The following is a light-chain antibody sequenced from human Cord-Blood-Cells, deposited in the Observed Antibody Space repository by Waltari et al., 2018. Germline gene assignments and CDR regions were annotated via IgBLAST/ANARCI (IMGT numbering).Light chain of an antibody. Sequence: DLQMTQSPSTPSASVVYRVTITCRASQSISSWLAWYQQKPGKAPKLLIYKASSLESGVPSRFSGSGSGTEFTLTISSLQPDDFATYYCQQYNSYSYTFGQGTKLEIK. V-gene: IGKV1-5*03. CDR2: KAS. CDR1: QSISSW. J-gene: IGKJ2*01. CDR3: QQYNSYSYT.